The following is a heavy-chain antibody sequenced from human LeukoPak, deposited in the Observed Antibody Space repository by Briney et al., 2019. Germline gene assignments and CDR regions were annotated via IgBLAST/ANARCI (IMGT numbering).Heavy chain of an antibody. J-gene: IGHJ4*02. V-gene: IGHV3-23*01. CDR2: ISGSGRVK. Sequence: PGGSLRLSCAASGFIFSSFGMSWVRQAPGKGLEWVSTISGSGRVKDDAEGRFSISRDNSKNMVYLQMSSLRVDDTAVYYCAKDRRSNGFSVDSWGQGTLVTVSS. CDR1: GFIFSSFG. D-gene: IGHD2-8*01. CDR3: AKDRRSNGFSVDS.